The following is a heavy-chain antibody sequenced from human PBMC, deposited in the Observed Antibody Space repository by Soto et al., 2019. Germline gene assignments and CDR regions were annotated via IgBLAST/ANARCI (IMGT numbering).Heavy chain of an antibody. CDR1: GFSFSSYW. Sequence: GGSLRLSCAASGFSFSSYWMSWVRQAPGKGLEWVANIKQGGSEKYYVDSVKGRFTISRDNAKNSLYLQMNSLRAEDTAVYYCARDRVDFWSGYYIYYYYGMDVWGQGTTVTVS. CDR2: IKQGGSEK. CDR3: ARDRVDFWSGYYIYYYYGMDV. J-gene: IGHJ6*02. D-gene: IGHD3-3*01. V-gene: IGHV3-7*03.